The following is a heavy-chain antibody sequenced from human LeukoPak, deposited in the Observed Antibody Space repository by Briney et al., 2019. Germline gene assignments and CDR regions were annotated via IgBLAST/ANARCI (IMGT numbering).Heavy chain of an antibody. CDR2: ISGSGGST. V-gene: IGHV3-23*01. CDR3: AKDLKWFGELFHRNDAFDI. Sequence: GGSLRLSCAASGFTFSSYAMSWVRQAPGKGLEWVSAISGSGGSTYYADSVKGRFTISRDNSKNTLYLQMNSLGAEDTAVYYCAKDLKWFGELFHRNDAFDIWGQGTMVTVSS. D-gene: IGHD3-10*01. J-gene: IGHJ3*02. CDR1: GFTFSSYA.